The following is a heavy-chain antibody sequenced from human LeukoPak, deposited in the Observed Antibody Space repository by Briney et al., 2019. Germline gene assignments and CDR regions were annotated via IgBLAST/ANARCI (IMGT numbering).Heavy chain of an antibody. CDR1: GFTLTTYA. Sequence: GSLSLSCAASGFTLTTYAMTWVRQAPGKGLEWVSVISGSGGSTYYADSVKGRFTISRDNSKNTLYLQMNSLRAEDTAVYYCARGYCSGGSCYGYYYYGMDVWGQGTTVTVSS. J-gene: IGHJ6*02. CDR2: ISGSGGST. CDR3: ARGYCSGGSCYGYYYYGMDV. D-gene: IGHD2-15*01. V-gene: IGHV3-23*01.